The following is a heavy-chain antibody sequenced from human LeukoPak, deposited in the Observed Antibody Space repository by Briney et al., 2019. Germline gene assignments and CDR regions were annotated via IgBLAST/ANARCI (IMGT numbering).Heavy chain of an antibody. J-gene: IGHJ4*02. CDR2: ISGSTGST. CDR1: GFRFSTYA. V-gene: IGHV3-23*01. CDR3: AKSDPLMTAAGIFDY. Sequence: PGGSLRLSCAASGFRFSTYAMSCVRQAPGKGLEWISGISGSTGSTYYADSVKGRFTISRDNSKNTLYLQMNTLRAEDTAVYYCAKSDPLMTAAGIFDYWGQGTLVTVSS. D-gene: IGHD6-25*01.